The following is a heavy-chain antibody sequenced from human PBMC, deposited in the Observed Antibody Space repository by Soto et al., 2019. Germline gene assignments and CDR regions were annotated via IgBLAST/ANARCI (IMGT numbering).Heavy chain of an antibody. D-gene: IGHD6-19*01. J-gene: IGHJ4*02. CDR1: GFTFSSYA. V-gene: IGHV3-23*01. CDR2: IGASGAGT. Sequence: EVQLLESGGGLVQPGGSLRLSCAASGFTFSSYAMSWVRQAPGKGLEWVSAIGASGAGTYYADSVKGRFTISRDNSRNTLYLQMNSLSVEDTALYYCAKAGQWLADFDYWGQGTLVTVSS. CDR3: AKAGQWLADFDY.